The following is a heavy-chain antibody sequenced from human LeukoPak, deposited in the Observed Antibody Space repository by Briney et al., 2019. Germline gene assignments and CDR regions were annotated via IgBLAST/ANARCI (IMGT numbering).Heavy chain of an antibody. J-gene: IGHJ5*02. CDR1: GFTFSSYW. D-gene: IGHD6-19*01. Sequence: AGGSLRLSCAASGFTFSSYWMSWVRQAPGKGLEWVANIKQDGSEKYYVDSVKGRFTISRDNAKNSLYLQMNSLRAEDTAVYYCARDHRGQWLEWFDPWGQGTLVTVSS. CDR3: ARDHRGQWLEWFDP. V-gene: IGHV3-7*03. CDR2: IKQDGSEK.